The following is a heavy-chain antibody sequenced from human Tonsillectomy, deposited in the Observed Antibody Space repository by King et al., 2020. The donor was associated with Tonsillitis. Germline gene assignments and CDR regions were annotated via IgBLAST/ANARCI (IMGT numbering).Heavy chain of an antibody. CDR2: IRSKANSYAT. D-gene: IGHD4-17*01. CDR1: GFTFSGSA. J-gene: IGHJ4*02. V-gene: IGHV3-73*02. CDR3: IRFAAPEYGDYGDY. Sequence: DVQLVESGGGLVQPGGSLKLSCAASGFTFSGSAMHWVRQASGKGLEWVGRIRSKANSYATAYAASVKGRFIISRDDSKKTMYLRMSSLKTEDTAVYYCIRFAAPEYGDYGDYWGQGTLVTVSS.